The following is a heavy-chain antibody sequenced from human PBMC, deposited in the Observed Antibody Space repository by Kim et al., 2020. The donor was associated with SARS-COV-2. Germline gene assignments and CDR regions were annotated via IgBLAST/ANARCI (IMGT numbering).Heavy chain of an antibody. V-gene: IGHV4-59*01. D-gene: IGHD4-17*01. CDR3: AATYGFSDYSGFDY. Sequence: NPSLKGAVTISVDTSKNQFSLKLSAVTAADTAVYYCAATYGFSDYSGFDYWGQGTLVTVSS. J-gene: IGHJ4*02.